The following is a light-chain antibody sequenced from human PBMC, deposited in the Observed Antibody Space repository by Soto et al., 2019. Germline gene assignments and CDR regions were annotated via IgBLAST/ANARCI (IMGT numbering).Light chain of an antibody. CDR1: PSISSNY. J-gene: IGKJ5*01. CDR3: QQYGTSPPIT. CDR2: GAS. Sequence: EIVLTQAPGTLSLSPGERATLSCRASPSISSNYLARYQQKPGQAPRLLISGASSRATGIPARFSGSGSGTDFTLTISRLEPEDFAVYYCQQYGTSPPITFGQGARLE. V-gene: IGKV3-20*01.